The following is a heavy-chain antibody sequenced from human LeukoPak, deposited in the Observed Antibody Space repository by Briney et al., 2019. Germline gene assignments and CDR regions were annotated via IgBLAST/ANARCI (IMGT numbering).Heavy chain of an antibody. Sequence: PSETLSLTCTVSGGSISSSSYYWGWIRQPPGKGLEWIGSIYYSGSTYYNPSLKSRVTISVDTSKNQFSLKLSSVTAADTAVYYCARGTWRYDYVWGSYRYDLPSNVRFDYWGQGTLVTVSS. CDR1: GGSISSSSYY. J-gene: IGHJ4*02. V-gene: IGHV4-39*07. CDR2: IYYSGST. D-gene: IGHD3-16*02. CDR3: ARGTWRYDYVWGSYRYDLPSNVRFDY.